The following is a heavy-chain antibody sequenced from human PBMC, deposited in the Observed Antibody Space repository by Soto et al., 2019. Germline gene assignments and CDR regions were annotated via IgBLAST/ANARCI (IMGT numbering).Heavy chain of an antibody. CDR3: ARIAPRSDYCDYEVGPYYFDY. J-gene: IGHJ4*02. CDR1: GGTFSSYA. D-gene: IGHD4-17*01. CDR2: IIPIFGTA. V-gene: IGHV1-69*06. Sequence: SVKVSCKASGGTFSSYAISWVRQAPGQGLEWMGGIIPIFGTANYAQKFQGRVTITADKSTSTAYMELGSLRSEDTAVYYCARIAPRSDYCDYEVGPYYFDYWGQGTLVTVSS.